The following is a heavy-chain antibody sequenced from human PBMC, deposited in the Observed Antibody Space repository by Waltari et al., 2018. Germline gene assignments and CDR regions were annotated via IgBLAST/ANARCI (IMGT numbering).Heavy chain of an antibody. CDR1: GFTFSHYV. D-gene: IGHD2-15*01. V-gene: IGHV3-23*01. Sequence: EVQLLESGGGLVQPGGSLRLSCAASGFTFSHYVMSWVRQAPGKGLEWVSSISGGSATKHDAESVKGRFTISRDNSRNTLSLQMSSLRVDDTAVYYCARRPACSGGTCAFDYWGQGTLVTVSS. CDR2: ISGGSATK. CDR3: ARRPACSGGTCAFDY. J-gene: IGHJ4*02.